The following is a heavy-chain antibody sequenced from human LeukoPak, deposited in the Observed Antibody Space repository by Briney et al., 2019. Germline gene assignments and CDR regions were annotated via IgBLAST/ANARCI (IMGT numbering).Heavy chain of an antibody. J-gene: IGHJ2*01. CDR3: ARRIPAAAGANWYFDL. V-gene: IGHV4-59*08. CDR1: GGSISSYY. CDR2: IYYSGST. D-gene: IGHD6-13*01. Sequence: SETLFLTCTVSGGSISSYYWSWIRQPPGKGLEWIGYIYYSGSTNYNPSLKSRVTISVDTSKNQFSLKLSSVTAADTAVYYCARRIPAAAGANWYFDLWGRGTLVTVSS.